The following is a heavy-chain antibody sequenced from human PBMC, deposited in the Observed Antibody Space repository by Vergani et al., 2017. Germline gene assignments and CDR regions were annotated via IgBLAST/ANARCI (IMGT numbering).Heavy chain of an antibody. CDR3: ARGYDSSPFDY. Sequence: QVQLQQWGAGLLKPSETLSLTCAVYGGSFSGYYWSWIRQPPGKGLEWIGEINHSGSTNYNPSLKSRVTISVDTSKNQFSLKLSSVTAADTAVYYCARGYDSSPFDYWGQGTLVTVSS. D-gene: IGHD3-22*01. CDR1: GGSFSGYY. V-gene: IGHV4-34*01. J-gene: IGHJ4*02. CDR2: INHSGST.